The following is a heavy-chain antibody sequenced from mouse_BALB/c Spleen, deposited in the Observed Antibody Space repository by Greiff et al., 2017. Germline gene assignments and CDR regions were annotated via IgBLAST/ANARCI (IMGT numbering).Heavy chain of an antibody. CDR3: TRRSDYFDY. Sequence: EVKLMESGGGLVQPGGSMKLSCVASGFTFSNYWMNWVRQSPEKGLEWVAEIRLKSNNYATHYAESVKGRFTISRDDSKSSVYLQMNNLRAEDTGIYYCTRRSDYFDYWGQGTTLTVSS. V-gene: IGHV6-6*02. CDR1: GFTFSNYW. J-gene: IGHJ2*01. CDR2: IRLKSNNYAT.